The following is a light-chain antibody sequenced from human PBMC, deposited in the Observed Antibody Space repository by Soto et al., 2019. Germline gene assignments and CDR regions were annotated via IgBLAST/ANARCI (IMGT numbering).Light chain of an antibody. CDR1: QSVSSN. V-gene: IGKV1-39*01. CDR3: QQTYRTPLT. Sequence: MTQYPAYLSVSPGERAKLSCRASQSVSSNLAWYQQKPGKAPKLLIYAASSLHSGVPSRFSGSGSGTDFTLTISSLQPEDFATYSCQQTYRTPLTFGGGTNVDIK. J-gene: IGKJ4*01. CDR2: AAS.